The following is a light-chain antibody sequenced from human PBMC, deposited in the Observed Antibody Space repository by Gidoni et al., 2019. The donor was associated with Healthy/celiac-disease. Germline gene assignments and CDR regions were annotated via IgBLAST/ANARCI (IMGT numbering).Light chain of an antibody. CDR3: QQYYSYPRT. CDR2: AAS. J-gene: IGKJ1*01. V-gene: IGKV1-8*01. Sequence: IRMTQSPSSLSASIGDRDTITRRASQGISSYLAWYQQKPRKAPKLLIYAASTLQSGVPSRFSGSGSGTDFTLTISCLQSEDFATYYCQQYYSYPRTFGQGTKVEIK. CDR1: QGISSY.